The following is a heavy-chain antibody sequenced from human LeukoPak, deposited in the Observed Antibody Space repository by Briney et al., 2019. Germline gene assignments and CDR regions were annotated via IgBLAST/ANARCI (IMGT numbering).Heavy chain of an antibody. V-gene: IGHV4-59*12. CDR3: AREATDDYDFWSGYSYNWFDP. J-gene: IGHJ5*02. D-gene: IGHD3-3*01. CDR2: IYHSGST. CDR1: GGSISSYY. Sequence: PSETLSLTCTVSGGSISSYYWSWIRQPPGKGLEWIGYIYHSGSTYYNPSLKSRVTISVDRSKNQFSLKLSSVTAADTAVYYCAREATDDYDFWSGYSYNWFDPWGQGTLVTVSS.